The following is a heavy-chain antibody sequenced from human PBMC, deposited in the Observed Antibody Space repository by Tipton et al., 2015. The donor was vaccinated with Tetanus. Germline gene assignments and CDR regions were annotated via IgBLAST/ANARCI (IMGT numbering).Heavy chain of an antibody. CDR1: GGSLSRYY. Sequence: TLSLTCAVYGGSLSRYYWTWIRRPPGKGLEWIGEVDDSGSTNYSPSLKSRVTISLDTSKNEFSLTLSSVTAADTAVYYCVRGTWLYTSTYHRHWLDPWGQGALVTVSS. D-gene: IGHD6-13*01. CDR3: VRGTWLYTSTYHRHWLDP. V-gene: IGHV4-34*01. CDR2: VDDSGST. J-gene: IGHJ5*02.